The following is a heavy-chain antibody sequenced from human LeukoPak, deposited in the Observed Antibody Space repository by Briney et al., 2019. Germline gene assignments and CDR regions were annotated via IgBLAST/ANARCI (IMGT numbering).Heavy chain of an antibody. V-gene: IGHV4-39*07. J-gene: IGHJ2*01. D-gene: IGHD2-2*01. CDR3: ARGQYHLLYWYFDL. CDR1: GDSISSSSYY. CDR2: IYYSGST. Sequence: SETLSLTCTVSGDSISSSSYYWGWIRQPPGKELEWIGSIYYSGSTYYNPSLNSRVTISVDTSKNQFSLKLSSVTAADTAVYYCARGQYHLLYWYFDLWGRGTLVTVSS.